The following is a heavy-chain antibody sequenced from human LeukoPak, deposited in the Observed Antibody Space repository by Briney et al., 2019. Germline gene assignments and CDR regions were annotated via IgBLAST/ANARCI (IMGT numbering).Heavy chain of an antibody. CDR1: GYTFTSYY. Sequence: VASVKVSCKASGYTFTSYYMHWVRQAPGQGLEWMGIINPSGGSTSYAQKFQGRVTMTRDTSTSTVYMELSSLRSEDTAVYYCARAYYYDSSGYHDAFDIWGQGTMVTVSS. CDR2: INPSGGST. V-gene: IGHV1-46*01. CDR3: ARAYYYDSSGYHDAFDI. J-gene: IGHJ3*02. D-gene: IGHD3-22*01.